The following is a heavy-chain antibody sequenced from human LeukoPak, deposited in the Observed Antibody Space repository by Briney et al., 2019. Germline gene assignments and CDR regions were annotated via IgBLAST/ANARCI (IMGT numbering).Heavy chain of an antibody. CDR1: GGSISSTSYY. CDR3: ATDGMVRGPDAWFDS. Sequence: SKTLSLTCTVSGGSISSTSYYWGWIRQPPGKGLEWIGTIYYNGATYYNLSLTSRVTISVDTSKNQFSLKLSSVTAADTAVYYCATDGMVRGPDAWFDSWGQGTLVTVSS. CDR2: IYYNGAT. J-gene: IGHJ5*01. V-gene: IGHV4-39*07. D-gene: IGHD3-10*01.